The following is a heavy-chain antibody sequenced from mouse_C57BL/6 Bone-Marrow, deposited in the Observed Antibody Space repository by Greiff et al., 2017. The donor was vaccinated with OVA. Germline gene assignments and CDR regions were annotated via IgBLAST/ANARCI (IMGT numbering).Heavy chain of an antibody. Sequence: EVKLMESEGGLVQPGSSMKLSCTASGFTFSDYYMAWVRQVPEKGLEWVANINYDGSSTYYLDSLKSRFIISRDNSKNILYLQMSSLKSEDTATYYCARDLFDYGNHWYFDVWGTGTTVTVSS. CDR2: INYDGSST. CDR3: ARDLFDYGNHWYFDV. CDR1: GFTFSDYY. J-gene: IGHJ1*03. V-gene: IGHV5-16*01. D-gene: IGHD2-1*01.